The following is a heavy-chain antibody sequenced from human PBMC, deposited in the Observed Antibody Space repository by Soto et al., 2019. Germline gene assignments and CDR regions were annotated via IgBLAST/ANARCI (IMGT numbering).Heavy chain of an antibody. Sequence: PGGCLRLSCAASGFICGSCDLSCVRQAPGKGLEWVSTILVDGRTFYVDSVKGRFTISRDSSQNTVYLQMNSLTAGDTALYYCAKATATGGGAFDICGQGTKVTVSS. V-gene: IGHV3-23*01. D-gene: IGHD2-8*02. CDR2: ILVDGRT. J-gene: IGHJ3*02. CDR3: AKATATGGGAFDI. CDR1: GFICGSCD.